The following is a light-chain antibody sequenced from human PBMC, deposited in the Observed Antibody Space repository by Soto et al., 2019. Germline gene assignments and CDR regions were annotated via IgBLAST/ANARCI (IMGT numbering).Light chain of an antibody. CDR2: DAS. V-gene: IGKV3-15*01. CDR1: QTVNSN. Sequence: EIVMTQSPATLSVSPGEKATLSCRASQTVNSNLAWYQQKPGQGPRLHIYDASTRATDFPAGFSGSGSGTECTLTISSLQSEDFAVYYCQQYNYWPLTFGGRTKVEIK. CDR3: QQYNYWPLT. J-gene: IGKJ4*01.